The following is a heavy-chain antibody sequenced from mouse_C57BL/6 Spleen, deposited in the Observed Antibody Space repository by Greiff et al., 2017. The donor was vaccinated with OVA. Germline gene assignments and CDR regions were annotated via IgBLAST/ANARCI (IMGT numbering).Heavy chain of an antibody. CDR1: GYSFTSYY. J-gene: IGHJ3*01. D-gene: IGHD1-1*01. V-gene: IGHV1-66*01. CDR2: IYPGSGNT. Sequence: QLQQSGPELVKPGASVKISCKASGYSFTSYYIHWVKQRPGQGLEWIGWIYPGSGNTKYNEKFKGKATLTADTSSSTAYMQLSSLTSEDSAVYYCAREDYYGAWFAYWGQGTLVTVSA. CDR3: AREDYYGAWFAY.